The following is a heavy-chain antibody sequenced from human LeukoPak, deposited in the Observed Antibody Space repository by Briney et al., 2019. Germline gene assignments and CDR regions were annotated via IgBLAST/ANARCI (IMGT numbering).Heavy chain of an antibody. CDR1: GYTFTSYG. J-gene: IGHJ5*02. CDR2: ISAYNGNT. V-gene: IGHV1-18*01. D-gene: IGHD3-10*01. Sequence: ASVKVSCKASGYTFTSYGISWVRQAPGQGLEWMGWISAYNGNTNYAQKLQGRVTMTTDTSTSTAYMELRSLRSDDTVVYYCARYATMVRGVNNWFDPWGQGTLVTVSS. CDR3: ARYATMVRGVNNWFDP.